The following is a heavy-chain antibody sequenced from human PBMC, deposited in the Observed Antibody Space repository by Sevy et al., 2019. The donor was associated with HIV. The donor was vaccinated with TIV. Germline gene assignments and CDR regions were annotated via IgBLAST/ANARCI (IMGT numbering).Heavy chain of an antibody. Sequence: GSLRLSCKASGYIFSRYGVHWVRQAPGKGLEWVASIFNDGKTKYYGDPVKGRFTISRDDSKNTLYLQMDSLRAEDTAVYYCARESGSDWYLDYWGQGILVTVSS. D-gene: IGHD2-21*02. CDR3: ARESGSDWYLDY. V-gene: IGHV3-33*01. CDR2: IFNDGKTK. J-gene: IGHJ4*02. CDR1: GYIFSRYG.